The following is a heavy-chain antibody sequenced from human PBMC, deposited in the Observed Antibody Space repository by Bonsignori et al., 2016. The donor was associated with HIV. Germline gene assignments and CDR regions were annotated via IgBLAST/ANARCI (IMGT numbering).Heavy chain of an antibody. CDR3: ARYKFGAQWSVFDF. CDR2: IWYTGTT. CDR1: GGSVRSTPYY. V-gene: IGHV4-39*01. J-gene: IGHJ4*02. Sequence: QLQLQESGPGLVKPSETLSLTCSVSGGSVRSTPYYWAWIRQPPGKGLEWIGSIWYTGTTDFNPSLKSRVTMSVDTSNNQFSLKLSSVTAADAAVYFCARYKFGAQWSVFDFWAREPWSPSPQ. D-gene: IGHD4/OR15-4a*01.